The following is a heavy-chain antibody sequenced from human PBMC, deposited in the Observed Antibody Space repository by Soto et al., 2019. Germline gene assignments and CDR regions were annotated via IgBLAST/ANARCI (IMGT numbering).Heavy chain of an antibody. D-gene: IGHD2-8*01. CDR1: GFXFGDDA. CDR3: TRGTCPYGMDV. J-gene: IGHJ6*02. V-gene: IGHV3-49*04. Sequence: XLSRSCTCSGFXFGDDALSWVRRAPGKGLEWVGFIRSKPYGGTREWAASVRGRFTFSRDDSKRIAYLQMNRLKTEDTGVYWCTRGTCPYGMDVWGQGTTVTVSS. CDR2: IRSKPYGGTR.